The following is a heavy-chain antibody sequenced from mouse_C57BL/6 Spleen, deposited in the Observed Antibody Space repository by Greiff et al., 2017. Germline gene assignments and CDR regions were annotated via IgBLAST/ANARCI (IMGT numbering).Heavy chain of an antibody. V-gene: IGHV7-3*01. D-gene: IGHD1-1*01. CDR3: ARYSGGSGYWDFGV. CDR2: IRNKAKGYTT. Sequence: EVHLVESGGGLVQPGGSLSLSCAASGFTFTDYYMSWVRQPPGKALEWLGFIRNKAKGYTTEYSASVKGRFTISRGNSQSILYLQMNALRAEDSATYYFARYSGGSGYWDFGVWGTGTTVTVSS. J-gene: IGHJ1*03. CDR1: GFTFTDYY.